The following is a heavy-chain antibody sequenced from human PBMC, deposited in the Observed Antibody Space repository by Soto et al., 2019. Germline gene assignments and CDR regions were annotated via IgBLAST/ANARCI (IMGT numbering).Heavy chain of an antibody. Sequence: GESLKISCKGSGYSFTSYWIGWVRQMPGKGLEWMGIIYPGDSDTRYSPSFQGQVTISADKSISTAYLQWSSLKASDTAMYYCARHLRGGYPTNDAFDIWGQGTMVTVSS. CDR3: ARHLRGGYPTNDAFDI. V-gene: IGHV5-51*01. J-gene: IGHJ3*02. D-gene: IGHD3-16*02. CDR1: GYSFTSYW. CDR2: IYPGDSDT.